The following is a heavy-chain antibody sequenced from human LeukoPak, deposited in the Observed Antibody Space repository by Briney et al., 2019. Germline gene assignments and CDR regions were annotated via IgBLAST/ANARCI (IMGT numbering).Heavy chain of an antibody. J-gene: IGHJ4*02. CDR1: GFTFSSYG. CDR3: ARAALEDYYDSSGYWVDY. CDR2: MSGSDGST. D-gene: IGHD3-22*01. Sequence: PGGTLRLSCAASGFTFSSYGMSWVRQAPGKGLEWVSSMSGSDGSTYYADSVKGRFTISRDNAKNSLYLQMNSLRAEDTAVYYCARAALEDYYDSSGYWVDYWGQGTLVTVSS. V-gene: IGHV3-23*01.